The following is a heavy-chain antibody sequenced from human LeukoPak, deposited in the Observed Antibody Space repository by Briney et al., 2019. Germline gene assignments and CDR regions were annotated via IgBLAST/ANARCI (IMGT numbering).Heavy chain of an antibody. V-gene: IGHV3-21*01. CDR2: ISSSSYI. Sequence: GGSLRLSCAASGFTFSSYSMNWVRQAPGKGLEWVSSISSSSYIYYADSVKGRFTISRDNAKNSLYLQMNSLRAEDTAVYYCARDPGYSYGYGFDYWGQGTLVTVSS. J-gene: IGHJ4*02. CDR1: GFTFSSYS. CDR3: ARDPGYSYGYGFDY. D-gene: IGHD5-18*01.